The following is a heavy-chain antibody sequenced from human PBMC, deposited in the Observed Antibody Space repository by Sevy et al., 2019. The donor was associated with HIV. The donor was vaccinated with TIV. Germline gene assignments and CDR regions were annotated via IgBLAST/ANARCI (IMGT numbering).Heavy chain of an antibody. D-gene: IGHD1-26*01. CDR3: ARGGLVGVLTGGNFQH. CDR1: GGTFSSYA. CDR2: IIPIFGTA. V-gene: IGHV1-69*13. Sequence: ASVKVSCKASGGTFSSYAISWVRQAPGQGLEWMGGIIPIFGTANYAQKFQGRVTITADESTSTAYMELSSLRSEDTAVYYCARGGLVGVLTGGNFQHWGQGTQVTVSS. J-gene: IGHJ1*01.